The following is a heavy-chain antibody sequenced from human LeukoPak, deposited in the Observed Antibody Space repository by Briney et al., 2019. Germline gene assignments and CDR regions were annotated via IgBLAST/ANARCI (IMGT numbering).Heavy chain of an antibody. D-gene: IGHD4-17*01. J-gene: IGHJ6*02. CDR1: GGSSSGYY. CDR3: ARVDYGDLVVGPYYYGMDV. V-gene: IGHV4-34*01. Sequence: PSETLSLTCAVYGGSSSGYYWSWIRQPPGKGLEWIGEINHSGSTNYNPSLKSRVTISVDTSKSQFSLKLSSVTAADTAVYYCARVDYGDLVVGPYYYGMDVWGQGTTVTVSS. CDR2: INHSGST.